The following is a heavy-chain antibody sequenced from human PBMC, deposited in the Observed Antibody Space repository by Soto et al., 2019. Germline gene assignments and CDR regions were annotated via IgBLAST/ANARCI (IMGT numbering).Heavy chain of an antibody. V-gene: IGHV3-23*01. Sequence: LRLSCSASGFTFSTYAMSWVRQAPGKGLEWVSAISGGGGSTYYADSVKGRVTISRDNSKNTLYLQMNSLRAEDTAVYYCAKVSLGALTFTDYYYYGLDVWGQGTTVTVSS. D-gene: IGHD1-26*01. J-gene: IGHJ6*02. CDR3: AKVSLGALTFTDYYYYGLDV. CDR1: GFTFSTYA. CDR2: ISGGGGST.